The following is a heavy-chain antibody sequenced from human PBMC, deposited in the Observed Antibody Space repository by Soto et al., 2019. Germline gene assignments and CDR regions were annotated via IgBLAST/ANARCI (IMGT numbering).Heavy chain of an antibody. J-gene: IGHJ4*02. V-gene: IGHV4-34*01. D-gene: IGHD6-19*01. CDR1: GGSFSGYY. CDR3: ARGGQLGYSSGWYYFDY. CDR2: INHSGST. Sequence: SETLSLTCAVYGGSFSGYYWSWIRQPTGKGLEWIGEINHSGSTNYNPSLKSRVTISVDTSKNQFSLKLSSVTAADTAVYYCARGGQLGYSSGWYYFDYWGQGTLVTVSS.